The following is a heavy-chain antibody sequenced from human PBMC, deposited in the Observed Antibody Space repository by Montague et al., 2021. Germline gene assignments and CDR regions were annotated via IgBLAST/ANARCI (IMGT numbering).Heavy chain of an antibody. CDR1: GGSFSGYW. J-gene: IGHJ6*04. CDR2: IYQSGND. Sequence: SETLSLTCAVYGGSFSGYWWSWVRHPQGRGRGWVGVIYQSGNDHYNPSPERRVTLSEDKSNNQFSLKLNSVTAADKAVDYCARHKTGGRGFDVWGKGTTDTVSS. CDR3: ARHKTGGRGFDV. V-gene: IGHV4-34*01. D-gene: IGHD1-26*01.